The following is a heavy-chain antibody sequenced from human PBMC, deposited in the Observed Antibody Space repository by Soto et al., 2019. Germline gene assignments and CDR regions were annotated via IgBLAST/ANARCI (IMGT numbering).Heavy chain of an antibody. Sequence: QVQLVQSGAEVKKPGASVNITCKASGYTFISYYIYWVRQAPGQGLELMGIINPRGGDTRYAQKFQGRVTMTSDTSTSTVYLEVTTLRSDDTAVYYCARGSPSSTRLGWLDPWGQGTLVTVSS. CDR2: INPRGGDT. J-gene: IGHJ5*02. D-gene: IGHD2-2*01. CDR1: GYTFISYY. V-gene: IGHV1-46*01. CDR3: ARGSPSSTRLGWLDP.